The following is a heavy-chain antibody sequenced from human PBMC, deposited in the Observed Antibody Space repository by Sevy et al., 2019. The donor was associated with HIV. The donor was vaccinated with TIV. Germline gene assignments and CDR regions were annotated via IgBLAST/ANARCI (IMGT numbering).Heavy chain of an antibody. D-gene: IGHD5-18*01. V-gene: IGHV1-2*02. CDR1: EYTFTGQY. CDR2: INPNSGDT. J-gene: IGHJ4*02. CDR3: SRDLRLRGYSYGCFDY. Sequence: ASVKVSCKASEYTFTGQYIHWVRQAPGQGLEWMGWINPNSGDTNYAQEFQGRVTMTRDTSITTAYMELSGLKSDDTAVYYCSRDLRLRGYSYGCFDYWGQGSLVTVSS.